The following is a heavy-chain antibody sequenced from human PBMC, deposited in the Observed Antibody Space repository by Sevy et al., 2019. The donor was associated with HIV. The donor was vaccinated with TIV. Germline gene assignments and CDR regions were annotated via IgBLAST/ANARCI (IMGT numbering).Heavy chain of an antibody. J-gene: IGHJ6*03. Sequence: GGSLRLPCAVSGFSFDSYGMTWVRQAPGKGLEWVSGISGSGTRTYYADSVKGRFIISRDNSKNTLYLQMNSLRSEDTAIYYCGKGGGGHYDPDEIGYYFYYYNMDVWGKGTTVTVSS. CDR1: GFSFDSYG. CDR3: GKGGGGHYDPDEIGYYFYYYNMDV. V-gene: IGHV3-23*01. CDR2: ISGSGTRT. D-gene: IGHD3-22*01.